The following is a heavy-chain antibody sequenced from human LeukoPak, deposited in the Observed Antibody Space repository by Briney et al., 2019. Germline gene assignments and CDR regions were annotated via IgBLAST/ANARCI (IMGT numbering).Heavy chain of an antibody. CDR2: VDPEDGET. CDR3: ASTGYSSGRYYYYYMDV. CDR1: GYTFTDYY. J-gene: IGHJ6*03. Sequence: GATVKISCKASGYTFTDYYMHWVQQAPGKGLEWMGRVDPEDGETIYAGKFQGRVTITADTSTDTAYMELSSLRSEDTAVYYCASTGYSSGRYYYYYMDVWGKGTTVTVSS. D-gene: IGHD6-19*01. V-gene: IGHV1-69-2*01.